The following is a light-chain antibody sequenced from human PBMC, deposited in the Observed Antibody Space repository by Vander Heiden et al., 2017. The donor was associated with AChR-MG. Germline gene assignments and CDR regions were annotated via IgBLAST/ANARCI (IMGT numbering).Light chain of an antibody. V-gene: IGLV1-44*01. CDR2: SNN. J-gene: IGLJ2*01. CDR3: AAWDDSLNGRV. CDR1: SSNIGSNT. Sequence: QSVLTQPPSASGTPRPRVTISCSGSSSNIGSNTGNWYQRLPGTAPKLLIYSNNQRPSGVPDRFSGSKSGTSASLAISGLQSEDEADYYCAAWDDSLNGRVFGGGTKLTVL.